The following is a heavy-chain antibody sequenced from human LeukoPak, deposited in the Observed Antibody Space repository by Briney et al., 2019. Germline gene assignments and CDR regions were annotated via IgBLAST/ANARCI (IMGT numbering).Heavy chain of an antibody. CDR1: GFTVSSNY. D-gene: IGHD5-18*01. CDR2: IYSGGST. Sequence: GGSLRLSCAATGFTVSSNYMSWVRQAPGKGLEWVSVIYSGGSTYYADSVKGRFTISRDNSKNTLYLQMNSLRAEDTAVYYCASQGGYSYGYPPYFDYWGQGTLVTVPS. J-gene: IGHJ4*02. V-gene: IGHV3-66*02. CDR3: ASQGGYSYGYPPYFDY.